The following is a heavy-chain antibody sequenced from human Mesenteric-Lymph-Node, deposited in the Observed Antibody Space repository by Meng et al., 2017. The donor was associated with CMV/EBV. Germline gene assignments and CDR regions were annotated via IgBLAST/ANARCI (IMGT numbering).Heavy chain of an antibody. CDR3: ARGDPSITGFWSGYYKAAYWFDP. Sequence: SETLSLTCTVSGGSIGSSSYYWGWIRQPPGKGLEWIGSIYYSGSTYYNPSLKSRVTISVDTSKNQFSLKLSSVTAADTAVYYCARGDPSITGFWSGYYKAAYWFDPWGQGTLVTVSS. D-gene: IGHD3-3*01. J-gene: IGHJ5*02. CDR2: IYYSGST. V-gene: IGHV4-39*07. CDR1: GGSIGSSSYY.